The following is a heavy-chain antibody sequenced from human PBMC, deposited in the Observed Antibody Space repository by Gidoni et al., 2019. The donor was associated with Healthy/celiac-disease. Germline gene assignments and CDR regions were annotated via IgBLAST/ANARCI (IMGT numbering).Heavy chain of an antibody. CDR1: GFTFSGYW. CDR2: IKQDGSEK. Sequence: EVQLVESGGGWVQPGGSLSLSCAASGFTFSGYWMSWVRQAPGKGLEWVANIKQDGSEKYYVDSVKGRFTISRDNAKNSLYLQMNSLRAEDTAVYYCAREISSSWYLYSWTFDYWGQGTLVTVSS. D-gene: IGHD6-13*01. J-gene: IGHJ4*02. V-gene: IGHV3-7*03. CDR3: AREISSSWYLYSWTFDY.